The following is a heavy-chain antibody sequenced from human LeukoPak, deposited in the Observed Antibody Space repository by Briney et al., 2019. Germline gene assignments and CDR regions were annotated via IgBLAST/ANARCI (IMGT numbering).Heavy chain of an antibody. CDR1: GGTFSSYA. J-gene: IGHJ4*02. D-gene: IGHD3-22*01. V-gene: IGHV1-18*01. CDR3: ARVLSSGYYYAGY. CDR2: ISAYNGNT. Sequence: ASVKVSCKASGGTFSSYAISWVRQAPGQGLEWMGWISAYNGNTNYAQKLQGRVTMTTDTSTSTAYMELRSLRSDDTAVYYCARVLSSGYYYAGYWGQGTLVTVSS.